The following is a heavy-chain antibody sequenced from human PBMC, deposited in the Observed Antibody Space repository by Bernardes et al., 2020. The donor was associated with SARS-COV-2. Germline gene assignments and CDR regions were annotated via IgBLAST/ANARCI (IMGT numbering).Heavy chain of an antibody. Sequence: SQTLSLTFSVSVGSISSYYWSWILQPPGQGLAWIAHIFYNGNTHYYPSLKIRISISVDTSKNQFSLRLSSVTAADTAVYYCARDPYFYDTSGYSYGMDVWGQGTTVTVSS. CDR3: ARDPYFYDTSGYSYGMDV. D-gene: IGHD3-22*01. CDR2: IFYNGNT. V-gene: IGHV4-59*01. CDR1: VGSISSYY. J-gene: IGHJ6*01.